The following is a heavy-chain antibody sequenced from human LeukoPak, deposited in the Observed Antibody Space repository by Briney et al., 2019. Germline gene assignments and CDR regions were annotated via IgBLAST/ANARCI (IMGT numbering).Heavy chain of an antibody. Sequence: SEALSLTCTLSGGSINNYYWSWIRQPPGKGLEWIGYIYYNGNTNYNPSLKSRVTISVDTSKNQFSLKLSSVTAADTAVYFCAREYSSGLSWFDPWGQGTLVTVSS. CDR3: AREYSSGLSWFDP. CDR1: GGSINNYY. V-gene: IGHV4-59*01. D-gene: IGHD6-19*01. J-gene: IGHJ5*02. CDR2: IYYNGNT.